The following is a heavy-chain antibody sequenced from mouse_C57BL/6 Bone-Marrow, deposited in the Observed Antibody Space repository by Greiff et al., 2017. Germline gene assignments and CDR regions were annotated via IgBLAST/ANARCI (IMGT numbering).Heavy chain of an antibody. Sequence: QVQLQQPGTELVKPGASVKLSCKASGYTFTSYWMHWVKQRPGQGLEWIGNINPSNGGTNYNEKFKSKATLTVDKSSSTAYMQLSSLTSEDYAVYYCARSLITTDYAMDYWGQGTSVTVSS. CDR1: GYTFTSYW. CDR3: ARSLITTDYAMDY. CDR2: INPSNGGT. D-gene: IGHD1-1*01. J-gene: IGHJ4*01. V-gene: IGHV1-53*01.